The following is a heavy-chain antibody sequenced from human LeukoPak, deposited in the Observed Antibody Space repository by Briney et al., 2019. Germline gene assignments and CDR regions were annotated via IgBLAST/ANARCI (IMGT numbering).Heavy chain of an antibody. CDR3: ARDGDAVTMDY. V-gene: IGHV3-74*01. J-gene: IGHJ4*02. CDR1: GFTFSSYW. Sequence: PGESLRLSCAASGFTFSSYWMHWVRQAPGKGLVWVSRINSDGSSRSYADSVKGRFTISRDNAKNTLYLQMNSLRAEDTAVYYCARDGDAVTMDYWGQGTLVTVSS. D-gene: IGHD3-10*01. CDR2: INSDGSSR.